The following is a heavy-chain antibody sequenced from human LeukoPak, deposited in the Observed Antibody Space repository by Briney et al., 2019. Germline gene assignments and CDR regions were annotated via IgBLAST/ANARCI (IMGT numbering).Heavy chain of an antibody. CDR1: GFTFSSYW. J-gene: IGHJ4*02. CDR3: ARGSVYYDILTGYYSY. CDR2: IKQDGSEK. V-gene: IGHV3-7*03. D-gene: IGHD3-9*01. Sequence: GGSLRLSCAASGFTFSSYWMGWVRQAPGKGLEWVANIKQDGSEKYYVDSVKGRFTISRDNAKNSLYLQMNSLRAEDTAVYYCARGSVYYDILTGYYSYWGQGTLVTVSS.